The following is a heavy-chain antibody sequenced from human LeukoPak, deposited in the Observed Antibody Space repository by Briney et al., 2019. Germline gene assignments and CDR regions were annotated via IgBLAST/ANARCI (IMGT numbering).Heavy chain of an antibody. D-gene: IGHD3-10*01. Sequence: SETLSLTCTVSGYSISSGYYWGWIRQPPGKGLEWIGSIYHSGSTYYNPSLKSRVTISVDTSKNQFSLKLSSVTAADTAVYYCARGRGTDGSGTPDAFDIWGQGTMVTVSS. CDR3: ARGRGTDGSGTPDAFDI. V-gene: IGHV4-38-2*02. CDR1: GYSISSGYY. J-gene: IGHJ3*02. CDR2: IYHSGST.